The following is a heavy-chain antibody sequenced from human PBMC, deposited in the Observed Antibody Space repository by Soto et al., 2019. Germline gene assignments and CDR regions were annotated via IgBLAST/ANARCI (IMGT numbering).Heavy chain of an antibody. D-gene: IGHD6-19*01. CDR3: AALSQNIAVAATHGAFDI. Sequence: VASVKVSCKASGFTFTSSAVQWVGQARGQLLEWLGWIVVGSGNTNYAQKFQERVTITRDMSTGTCYMELSSLISEDTAVYYCAALSQNIAVAATHGAFDIWG. J-gene: IGHJ3*02. V-gene: IGHV1-58*01. CDR2: IVVGSGNT. CDR1: GFTFTSSA.